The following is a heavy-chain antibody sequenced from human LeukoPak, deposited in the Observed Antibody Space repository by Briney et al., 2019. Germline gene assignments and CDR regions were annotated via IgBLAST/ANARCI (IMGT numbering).Heavy chain of an antibody. CDR2: IYYSGST. Sequence: SETLSLTCTVSGGSISSYYWSWIRQPPGKGLEWIGYIYYSGSTNYNPSLKSRVTISVDTSKNQFSLKLSSVTAADTAVYYCARDNGLGSYNYWGQGTLVTVSS. CDR1: GGSISSYY. CDR3: ARDNGLGSYNY. D-gene: IGHD3-10*01. V-gene: IGHV4-59*01. J-gene: IGHJ4*02.